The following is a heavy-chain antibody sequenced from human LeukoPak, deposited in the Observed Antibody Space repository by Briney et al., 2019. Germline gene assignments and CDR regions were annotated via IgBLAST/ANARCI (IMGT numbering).Heavy chain of an antibody. CDR1: QFTFSSYS. CDR2: ITTSSSTI. D-gene: IGHD2-2*01. Sequence: GGSLRLSCAASQFTFSSYSMNWVRQAPGKGLEWVSYITTSSSTIYYADSVKGRFTISRDNAKNSLYLQMNSLRDEDTAVYYCAKGLVPAAIRVVDYWGQGTLVTVSS. CDR3: AKGLVPAAIRVVDY. V-gene: IGHV3-48*02. J-gene: IGHJ4*02.